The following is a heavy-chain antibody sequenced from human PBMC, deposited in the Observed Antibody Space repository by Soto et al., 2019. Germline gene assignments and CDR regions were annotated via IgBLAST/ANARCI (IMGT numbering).Heavy chain of an antibody. CDR3: ARDHLGYCSGGNCNWAEYLDS. Sequence: GGSLRLSCAASGFTFSSYWMSWVRQAPGKGLEWVANIKQDESEKYYVDSVRGRFTISRDNAKKSLYLQMNSLRVEDTAVYYCARDHLGYCSGGNCNWAEYLDSWGQGTPVTV. D-gene: IGHD2-15*01. CDR1: GFTFSSYW. CDR2: IKQDESEK. J-gene: IGHJ4*02. V-gene: IGHV3-7*04.